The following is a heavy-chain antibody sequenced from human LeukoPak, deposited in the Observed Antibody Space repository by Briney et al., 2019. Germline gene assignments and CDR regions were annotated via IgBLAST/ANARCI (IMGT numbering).Heavy chain of an antibody. Sequence: GGSLRLSCAASGFTFSSYEMNWVRQAPGKRLEWVSYISSSGSTVYYADSVKGRFTISRDNAKNSLYLQMNSLRAEDTAVYYCARAGGYYFDYWGQGTLVTVSS. J-gene: IGHJ4*02. CDR3: ARAGGYYFDY. D-gene: IGHD3-10*01. V-gene: IGHV3-48*03. CDR2: ISSSGSTV. CDR1: GFTFSSYE.